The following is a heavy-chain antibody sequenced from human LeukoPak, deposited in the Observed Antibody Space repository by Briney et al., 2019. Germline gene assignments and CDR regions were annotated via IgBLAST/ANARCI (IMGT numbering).Heavy chain of an antibody. Sequence: PSETLSLTCAVYGGSFSFYFWSWIRQPPGKGLEWIGEIDHSGSTKYNQSLKSRVSISVDKSKKQFSLKLNSVTAADTAVYYCVIWLRGHRAGDDAFDISGQGTMVTVSS. D-gene: IGHD5-12*01. CDR2: IDHSGST. V-gene: IGHV4-34*01. CDR1: GGSFSFYF. CDR3: VIWLRGHRAGDDAFDI. J-gene: IGHJ3*02.